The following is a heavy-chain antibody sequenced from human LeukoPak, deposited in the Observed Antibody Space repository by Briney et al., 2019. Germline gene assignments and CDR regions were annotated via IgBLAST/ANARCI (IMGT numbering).Heavy chain of an antibody. CDR3: ARGSTYSSGWYSGFDY. V-gene: IGHV3-30*02. CDR2: IRYDGSNK. J-gene: IGHJ4*02. CDR1: GFTFSSYG. Sequence: PGGSLRLSCAASGFTFSSYGMHWVRQAPGKGLEWVAFIRYDGSNKYYADSVKGRFTISRDNSKNTLYLQMNSLRAEDTAVYYCARGSTYSSGWYSGFDYWGQGTLVTVSS. D-gene: IGHD6-19*01.